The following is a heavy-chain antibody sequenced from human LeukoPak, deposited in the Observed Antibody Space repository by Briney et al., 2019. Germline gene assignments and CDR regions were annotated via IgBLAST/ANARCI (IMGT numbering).Heavy chain of an antibody. J-gene: IGHJ4*02. D-gene: IGHD7-27*01. CDR3: ARVRTGEVDY. V-gene: IGHV1-8*03. Sequence: ASVKVSCKASGYTFTSYDINWGRRATGQVLEWMGWMNPNSGNTGYAQKFQGRVNITRNTSISTAYMELSSLRSEDTAVYYCARVRTGEVDYWGQGTLVTVSS. CDR1: GYTFTSYD. CDR2: MNPNSGNT.